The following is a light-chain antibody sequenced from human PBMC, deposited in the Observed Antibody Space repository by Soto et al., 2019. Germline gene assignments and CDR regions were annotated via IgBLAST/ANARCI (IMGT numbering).Light chain of an antibody. CDR3: GTWDSSLSAVV. CDR1: SSNLGNNY. V-gene: IGLV1-51*01. J-gene: IGLJ2*01. Sequence: QSVLTQPPSVSAAPGQKVTISCSGSSSNLGNNYVSWYQQLPGTAPKLLIYDNHKRPSGIPARFSGSKSGTSATLGITGLQTGDEADYYCGTWDSSLSAVVFGGGTKLTVL. CDR2: DNH.